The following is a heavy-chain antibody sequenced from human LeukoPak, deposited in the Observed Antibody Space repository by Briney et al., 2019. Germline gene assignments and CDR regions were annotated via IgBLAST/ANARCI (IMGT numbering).Heavy chain of an antibody. D-gene: IGHD1-14*01. CDR2: IYYSGAT. CDR3: ARHDHASPLIYFDS. CDR1: GGSISTYY. J-gene: IGHJ4*02. Sequence: SETLSLTCTVSGGSISTYYWSWIRQPPGKGLEWIAYIYYSGATRYNPSLKSRVSLSVDTSKNQFSLKLSSVTAADTAVYYCARHDHASPLIYFDSWGQGTLVTVSS. V-gene: IGHV4-59*08.